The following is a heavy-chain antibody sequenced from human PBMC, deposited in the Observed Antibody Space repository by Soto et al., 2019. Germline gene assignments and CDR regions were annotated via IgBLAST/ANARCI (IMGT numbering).Heavy chain of an antibody. CDR1: GDCIMSRDIY. D-gene: IGHD3-3*02. CDR3: ARHSLALRKNNWFEP. CDR2: IFYLGSS. Sequence: PSDCMSLTSTVSGDCIMSRDIYWGGVRHPPGKGLEWIGSIFYLGSSYYNPSLKSRVTMSVDTSKNQFSLRLRSVTAADTALYFCARHSLALRKNNWFEPWGQGIMVTVSS. V-gene: IGHV4-39*01. J-gene: IGHJ5*02.